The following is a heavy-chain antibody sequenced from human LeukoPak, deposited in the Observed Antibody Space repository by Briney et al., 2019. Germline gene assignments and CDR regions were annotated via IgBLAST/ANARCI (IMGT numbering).Heavy chain of an antibody. Sequence: PSETLSLTCAVYGGSFSGYYWSWIRQPPGKGLEWIGGINHSGSTNYNPPLKSRVTISVDTSKNQFSLKLSSVTAADTAVYYCARDLGYSYPADYYYMDVWGKGTTVTVSS. D-gene: IGHD5-18*01. CDR2: INHSGST. J-gene: IGHJ6*03. CDR1: GGSFSGYY. V-gene: IGHV4-34*01. CDR3: ARDLGYSYPADYYYMDV.